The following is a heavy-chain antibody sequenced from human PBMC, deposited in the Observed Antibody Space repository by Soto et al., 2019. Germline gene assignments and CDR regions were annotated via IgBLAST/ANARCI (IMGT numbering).Heavy chain of an antibody. CDR2: IYYSGST. V-gene: IGHV4-59*01. Sequence: QVQLQESGPGLVKPSETLSLTCTVSGGSISSYYWSWIRQPPGKGLEWIGYIYYSGSTNYNPSLKCRVTISVDTSKNQFSLKLSSVTAADTAVYYCARDGYWGQGTLVTVSS. J-gene: IGHJ4*02. CDR3: ARDGY. CDR1: GGSISSYY.